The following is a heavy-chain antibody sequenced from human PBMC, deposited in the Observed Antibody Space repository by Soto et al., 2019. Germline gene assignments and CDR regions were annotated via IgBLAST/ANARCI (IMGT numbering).Heavy chain of an antibody. CDR3: ASDPLAVTGSFVDY. CDR2: ISYDGREI. D-gene: IGHD3-9*01. J-gene: IGHJ4*02. V-gene: IGHV3-30-3*01. CDR1: GLTFNIFA. Sequence: VGSLRLSCAASGLTFNIFAFHWVRQAPGKGLEWLSFISYDGREIHYSESVKGRFTISRDSSTNTVYLQMNSLRNEDTAVYYCASDPLAVTGSFVDYWGQGTLVTVSS.